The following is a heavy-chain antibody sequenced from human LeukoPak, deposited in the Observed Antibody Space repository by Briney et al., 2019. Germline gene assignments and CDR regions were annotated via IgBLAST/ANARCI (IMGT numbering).Heavy chain of an antibody. D-gene: IGHD3-10*01. Sequence: SETLSLTCRVSGASVSNYYWSWIRQSPGKGLEWIGFFHYSGSTNYNPSLKSRVTISVDTSNNEFSLNLNSVTAADTAVYYCARRPQYYYGSGSYPNAFDIWGQGTMVTVSS. V-gene: IGHV4-59*02. J-gene: IGHJ3*02. CDR2: FHYSGST. CDR1: GASVSNYY. CDR3: ARRPQYYYGSGSYPNAFDI.